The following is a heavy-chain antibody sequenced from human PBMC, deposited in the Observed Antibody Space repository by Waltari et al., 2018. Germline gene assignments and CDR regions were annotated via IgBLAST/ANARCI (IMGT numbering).Heavy chain of an antibody. CDR1: GGSISSSSYY. D-gene: IGHD6-19*01. V-gene: IGHV4-39*01. J-gene: IGHJ4*02. Sequence: QLQLQESGPGLVKPSETLSLTCTVSGGSISSSSYYWGWIRQPPGKGLEWIGSIYYSGSTYYNPSRKSRVTRSVDTSKNQFSLKLSSVTAADTAVYYCARRRSSGWHPFDYWGQGTLVTVSS. CDR3: ARRRSSGWHPFDY. CDR2: IYYSGST.